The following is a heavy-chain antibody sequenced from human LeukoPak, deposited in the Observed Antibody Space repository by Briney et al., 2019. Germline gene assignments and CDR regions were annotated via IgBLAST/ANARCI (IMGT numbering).Heavy chain of an antibody. CDR1: GGTFSSYA. CDR3: ARESCSSTSCYRQNWYNWFDP. CDR2: IIPIFGTA. J-gene: IGHJ5*02. D-gene: IGHD2-2*01. Sequence: ASVKVSCKASGGTFSSYAISWVRQAPGQGLEWMGGIIPIFGTANYAQKFQGRVTITTDESTSTAYMELSSLRSEDTAVYYCARESCSSTSCYRQNWYNWFDPWGQGTPVTVSS. V-gene: IGHV1-69*05.